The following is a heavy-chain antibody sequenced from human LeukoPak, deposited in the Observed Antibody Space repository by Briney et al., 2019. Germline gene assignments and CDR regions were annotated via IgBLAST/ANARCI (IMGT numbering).Heavy chain of an antibody. V-gene: IGHV1-69*02. CDR2: IIPILGIA. Sequence: SVNVSCKASGGTFSSYTISWVRQAPGQGLEWMGRIIPILGIANYAQKFQGRVTITADKSTSTAYMELSSLRSEDTAVYYCATRYSSGWYYFDYWGQGTLVTVSS. CDR1: GGTFSSYT. D-gene: IGHD6-19*01. CDR3: ATRYSSGWYYFDY. J-gene: IGHJ4*02.